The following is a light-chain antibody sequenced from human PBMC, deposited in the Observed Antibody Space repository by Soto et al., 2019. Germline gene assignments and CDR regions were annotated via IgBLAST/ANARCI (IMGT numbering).Light chain of an antibody. CDR3: AAWDDSLNGVL. J-gene: IGLJ2*01. V-gene: IGLV1-44*01. CDR1: SSNIGSNT. CDR2: SHN. Sequence: QLVLTQPPSASGTPGQRVTISCSGSSSNIGSNTVNWYQHLPGTAPKLLIYSHNQRPSGVPDRFSGSKSGTSASLAISGLQSEDEADYYCAAWDDSLNGVLFGGGTKVTVL.